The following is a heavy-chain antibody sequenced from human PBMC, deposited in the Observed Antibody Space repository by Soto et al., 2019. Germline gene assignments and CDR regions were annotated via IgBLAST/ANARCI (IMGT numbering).Heavy chain of an antibody. CDR1: GGSINSGGFY. CDR2: IYYSGST. V-gene: IGHV4-31*03. CDR3: AREMSDSSGYYSWYFDY. J-gene: IGHJ4*02. Sequence: PSETLSLTCTVSGGSINSGGFYWSWIRQHPGKGLEWIGYIYYSGSTYYNPSLKSRVIISVDTSKNQFSLRLRSVTAADTAVYYCAREMSDSSGYYSWYFDYWGQGTLVTVSS. D-gene: IGHD3-22*01.